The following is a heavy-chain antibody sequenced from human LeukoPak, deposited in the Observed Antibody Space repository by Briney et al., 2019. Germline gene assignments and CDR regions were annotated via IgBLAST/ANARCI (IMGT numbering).Heavy chain of an antibody. CDR2: IYYSGST. CDR3: ARGSHIYCGGDCYPWYFDY. V-gene: IGHV4-39*07. Sequence: SETLSLTCTVSGGSISSSSYYWGWIRQPLGKGLEWIGSIYYSGSTYYNPSLKSRVTISVDTSKNQFSLKLSSVTAADTAVYYCARGSHIYCGGDCYPWYFDYWGQGTLVTVSS. J-gene: IGHJ4*02. D-gene: IGHD2-21*02. CDR1: GGSISSSSYY.